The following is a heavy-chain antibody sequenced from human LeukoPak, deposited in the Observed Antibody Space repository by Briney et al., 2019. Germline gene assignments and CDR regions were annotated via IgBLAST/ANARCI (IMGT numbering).Heavy chain of an antibody. CDR3: ARVVGYYYYYMDV. CDR2: INHSGST. V-gene: IGHV4-34*01. D-gene: IGHD1-26*01. CDR1: GGSFSGYY. J-gene: IGHJ6*03. Sequence: SETLSLTCAVYGGSFSGYYWSWIRQPPGKGLEWIGEINHSGSTNYNPSLKSRVTISVDTSKNQFSLKLSSVTAADTAVYYCARVVGYYYYYMDVRGKGTTVTVSS.